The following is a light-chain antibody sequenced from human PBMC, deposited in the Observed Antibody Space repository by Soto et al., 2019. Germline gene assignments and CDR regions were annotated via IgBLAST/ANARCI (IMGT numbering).Light chain of an antibody. CDR1: TSSIGRNY. J-gene: IGLJ1*01. CDR2: RNN. CDR3: AAWDDSLSGLYV. V-gene: IGLV1-47*01. Sequence: QSVLTQPPSASGTPGQRVTISCSGGTSSIGRNYVYWYQQLPGTAPKLFIYRNNQRPSGVPDRFSGSKSGTSASLAIRGLRSEDEADYYCAAWDDSLSGLYVFGTGTKLTVL.